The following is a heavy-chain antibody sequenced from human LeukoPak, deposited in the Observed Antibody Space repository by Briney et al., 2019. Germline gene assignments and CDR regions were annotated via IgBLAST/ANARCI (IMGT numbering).Heavy chain of an antibody. D-gene: IGHD6-13*01. CDR2: ISWNSASI. CDR1: GFTFDDYA. CDR3: AKETLATELLYYFDY. Sequence: PGGSLRLSCAASGFTFDDYAMDWVRQAPRKGRGWVSGISWNSASISYADSVKGRFTISRANAKNPLNLPMKSLRAEDTALYYCAKETLATELLYYFDYWGQGTLVTVSS. V-gene: IGHV3-9*01. J-gene: IGHJ4*02.